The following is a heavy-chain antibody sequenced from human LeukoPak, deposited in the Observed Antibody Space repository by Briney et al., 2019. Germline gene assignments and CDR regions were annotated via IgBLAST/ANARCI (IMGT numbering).Heavy chain of an antibody. D-gene: IGHD3-22*01. CDR1: GYTFTGYY. J-gene: IGHJ1*01. Sequence: ASVKVSCKASGYTFTGYYMLWVRQAPGQGLEWMGWINPNSGGTNYAQKFQGRVTMTRDTSISTAYMELSRLRSDDTAVYYCARGYYDSSDYEYFQHWGQGTLVTVSS. V-gene: IGHV1-2*02. CDR2: INPNSGGT. CDR3: ARGYYDSSDYEYFQH.